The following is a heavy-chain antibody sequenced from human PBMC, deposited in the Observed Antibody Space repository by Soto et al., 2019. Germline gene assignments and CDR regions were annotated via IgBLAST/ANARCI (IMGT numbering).Heavy chain of an antibody. CDR2: IYWDDVK. D-gene: IGHD4-17*01. J-gene: IGHJ4*02. CDR1: GFPLSTSGVG. Sequence: QITLKQSGPTLVQPTQTITMTCTLSGFPLSTSGVGVGWIRQSPGKALEWLAVIYWDDVKHYSPSLERRLTITKDTAESELVLTITNMDLVDTATYYCARTGSGDYALDYWGQGIVVTVSS. V-gene: IGHV2-5*02. CDR3: ARTGSGDYALDY.